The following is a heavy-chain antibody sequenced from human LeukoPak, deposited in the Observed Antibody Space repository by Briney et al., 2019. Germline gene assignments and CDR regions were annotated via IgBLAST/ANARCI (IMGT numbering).Heavy chain of an antibody. Sequence: PGGSLRLSCAASGFTFSSYGMHWVRQAPGKGLEWVAFIRYDGSNKYYADSVKGRFTISRDNSKNTLYLQMNSLRAEDTAVYYCAKGVAYGLDAFDIWGQGTMVTVSS. V-gene: IGHV3-30*02. D-gene: IGHD3/OR15-3a*01. CDR3: AKGVAYGLDAFDI. J-gene: IGHJ3*02. CDR1: GFTFSSYG. CDR2: IRYDGSNK.